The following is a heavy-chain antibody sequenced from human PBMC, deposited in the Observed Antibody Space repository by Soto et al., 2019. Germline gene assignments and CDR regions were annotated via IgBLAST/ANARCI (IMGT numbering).Heavy chain of an antibody. V-gene: IGHV1-69*13. Sequence: ASVKVSCKASGGTFSSYAISWVRQAPGQGLEWMGGIIPIFGTANYAQKFQGRVTITADESTSTAYMELSSLRSEDTAVYYCARDLKPSQTPRAFDIWGQGTMVTVSS. CDR2: IIPIFGTA. J-gene: IGHJ3*02. CDR3: ARDLKPSQTPRAFDI. CDR1: GGTFSSYA.